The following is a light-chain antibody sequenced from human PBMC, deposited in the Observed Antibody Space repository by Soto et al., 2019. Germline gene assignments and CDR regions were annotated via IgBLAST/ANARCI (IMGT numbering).Light chain of an antibody. Sequence: QSVLTQPPSASGTPGQRVTISCSGSSSNIGSNTVHWYQQLPGTAPKLLIYSNNQRPSGVPDRFSGSKSGTSASLAISGLQSEDEAEYYCAAWDDSLNGPVFGGGTKLTVL. V-gene: IGLV1-44*01. CDR3: AAWDDSLNGPV. J-gene: IGLJ2*01. CDR2: SNN. CDR1: SSNIGSNT.